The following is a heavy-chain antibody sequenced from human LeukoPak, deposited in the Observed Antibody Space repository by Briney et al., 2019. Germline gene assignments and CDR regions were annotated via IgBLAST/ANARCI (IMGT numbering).Heavy chain of an antibody. CDR3: AKEGRNRNFDY. CDR1: GYTFTSYD. V-gene: IGHV1-18*01. Sequence: ASVKVSCTASGYTFTSYDINWVRQATGQGLEWMGWISAYNGNTKYAQKLQGRVTMTTDTSTSTAYMELSRLRSDDTAMYYCAKEGRNRNFDYWGQGTLVTVSS. CDR2: ISAYNGNT. J-gene: IGHJ4*02. D-gene: IGHD1-14*01.